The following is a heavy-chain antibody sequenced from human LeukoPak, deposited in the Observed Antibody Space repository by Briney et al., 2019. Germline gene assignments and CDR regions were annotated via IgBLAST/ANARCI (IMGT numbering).Heavy chain of an antibody. J-gene: IGHJ3*01. V-gene: IGHV4-38-2*01. CDR1: GYSISRGYY. CDR2: XXXXXSI. CDR3: ARMGVSYYYDSSTYYPVAFDV. D-gene: IGHD3-22*01. Sequence: PSETLSLTCAVSGYSISRGYYXXXXXQXXGXXXXXXGTXXXXXSIYYNPSLKSRVILSVDTSKXQFSLKLNSVTAADTAVYYCARMGVSYYYDSSTYYPVAFDVWGQGTMVTVSS.